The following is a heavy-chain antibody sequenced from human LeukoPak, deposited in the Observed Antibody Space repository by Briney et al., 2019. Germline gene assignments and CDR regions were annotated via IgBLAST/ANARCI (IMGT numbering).Heavy chain of an antibody. CDR3: AKDNQRFGALSDY. CDR1: GFTFDGYA. Sequence: PGESLRLSCAASGFTFDGYAMHWVRQAPGKGLEWVSGISWNSGSIGYADSVKGRFTISRDNAKNSLYLQMNSLRAEDTALYYCAKDNQRFGALSDYWGQGTLVTVSS. CDR2: ISWNSGSI. D-gene: IGHD3-10*01. V-gene: IGHV3-9*01. J-gene: IGHJ4*02.